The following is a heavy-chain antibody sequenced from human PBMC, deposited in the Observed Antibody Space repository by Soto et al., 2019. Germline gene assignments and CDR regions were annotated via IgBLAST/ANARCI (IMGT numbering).Heavy chain of an antibody. CDR3: ARRFSSGWYADY. CDR1: GFTVSGYG. D-gene: IGHD6-19*01. CDR2: IWYDGSNE. J-gene: IGHJ4*02. V-gene: IGHV3-33*01. Sequence: QVQLVESGGGVVQPGRSLRLSCAASGFTVSGYGMHWVRQAPGKGLEWVAVIWYDGSNENYADTVKGRFTISRDNSKNTLYLQMNSLRDEDTAVYYCARRFSSGWYADYWGQGTLVTVSS.